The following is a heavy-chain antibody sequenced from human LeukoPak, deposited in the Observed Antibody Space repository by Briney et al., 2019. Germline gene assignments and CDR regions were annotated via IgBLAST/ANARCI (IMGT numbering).Heavy chain of an antibody. Sequence: SQTLSLTCAISGDSVSSNSAAWNWIRQSLSRGLEWLGRTYYRSKWYNDYAVSVKSRITVNPDTSKNQFSLQLNSVTPEDTAVYYRARSAGSLDYWGQGTLVTVSS. CDR3: ARSAGSLDY. V-gene: IGHV6-1*01. CDR1: GDSVSSNSAA. J-gene: IGHJ4*02. CDR2: TYYRSKWYN. D-gene: IGHD3-10*01.